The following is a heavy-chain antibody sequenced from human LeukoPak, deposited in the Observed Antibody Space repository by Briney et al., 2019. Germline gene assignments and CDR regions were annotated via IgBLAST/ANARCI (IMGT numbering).Heavy chain of an antibody. Sequence: PSETLSLTCSVSSYSINSNYYWGWIRQSPGKGLEWIGSIYHTGSTYYNPSLKSRVTISLDASNKQFSLRLSSVTAADTAVYYCARDGRTTLRSPPWLAFDIWGQGTMVTVSS. CDR1: SYSINSNYY. CDR2: IYHTGST. V-gene: IGHV4-38-2*02. J-gene: IGHJ3*02. D-gene: IGHD3-3*01. CDR3: ARDGRTTLRSPPWLAFDI.